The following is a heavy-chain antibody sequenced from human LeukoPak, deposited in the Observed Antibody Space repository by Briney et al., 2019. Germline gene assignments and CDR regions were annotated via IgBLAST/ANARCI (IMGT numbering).Heavy chain of an antibody. CDR1: GGSISSYY. CDR2: IYYSGST. CDR3: ARGYSYGLSDY. Sequence: SETLSLTCTVSGGSISSYYWSWIRQPPGKGLEWIGYIYYSGSTNYNPSLKSRVTISVDTSKNQFSLKLSSVTAADTAVYYCARGYSYGLSDYWGQGTLVTVSS. D-gene: IGHD5-18*01. J-gene: IGHJ4*02. V-gene: IGHV4-59*01.